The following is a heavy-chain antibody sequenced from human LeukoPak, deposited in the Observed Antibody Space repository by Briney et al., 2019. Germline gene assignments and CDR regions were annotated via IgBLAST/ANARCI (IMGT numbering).Heavy chain of an antibody. Sequence: SETLSLTCTVSGGSISSYYWSWIRQPPGKGLEWIGYIYYSGSTNYNPSLKSRVTISVDTSKNQFSLKLSSVTAADTAVYYCARGNYYDSSGNSFDYWGQGTLVTVSS. CDR2: IYYSGST. CDR3: ARGNYYDSSGNSFDY. CDR1: GGSISSYY. D-gene: IGHD3-22*01. J-gene: IGHJ4*02. V-gene: IGHV4-59*01.